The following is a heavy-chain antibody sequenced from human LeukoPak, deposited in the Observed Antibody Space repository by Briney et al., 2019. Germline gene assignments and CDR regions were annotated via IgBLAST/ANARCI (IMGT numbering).Heavy chain of an antibody. V-gene: IGHV3-11*01. CDR2: ISSSGSTI. CDR1: GFTFSDYY. Sequence: GGSLRLSCAASGFTFSDYYMSWIRQAPGKGLEWVSYISSSGSTIYYADSVKGRFTISRDNAKNSLYLQMNSLRSEDTAVYYCGTARVLGYMDVWGKGTTVTVSS. J-gene: IGHJ6*03. CDR3: GTARVLGYMDV. D-gene: IGHD1-1*01.